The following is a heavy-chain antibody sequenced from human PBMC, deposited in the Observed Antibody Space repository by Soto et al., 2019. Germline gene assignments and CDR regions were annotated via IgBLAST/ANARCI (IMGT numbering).Heavy chain of an antibody. V-gene: IGHV4-59*08. J-gene: IGHJ6*02. CDR1: GDSIGTYN. Sequence: QVQLQASGPGLVKPSDTLSLTCTVSGDSIGTYNWGWIRQPPGKRLEWIGYIYSNGGTSYNPALYSRVTISADTSTKQFSLRLSSVTAAGPAVYYCVRQGIGALHGLVDVWGQGTTVTVSS. D-gene: IGHD1-26*01. CDR2: IYSNGGT. CDR3: VRQGIGALHGLVDV.